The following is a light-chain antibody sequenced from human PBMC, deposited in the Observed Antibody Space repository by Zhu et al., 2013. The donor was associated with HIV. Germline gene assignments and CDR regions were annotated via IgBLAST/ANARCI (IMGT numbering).Light chain of an antibody. Sequence: QSALTQPASVFGSPGQSITISCTGTSSDVGGYNYVSWYQQHPGKVPKLMIYEVSNRPSGVSNRFSGSKSGNTASLTISGLQAEDEADYYCSSYTSSNTPVVFGGGTKLTVL. V-gene: IGLV2-14*01. CDR2: EVS. CDR1: SSDVGGYNY. J-gene: IGLJ2*01. CDR3: SSYTSSNTPVV.